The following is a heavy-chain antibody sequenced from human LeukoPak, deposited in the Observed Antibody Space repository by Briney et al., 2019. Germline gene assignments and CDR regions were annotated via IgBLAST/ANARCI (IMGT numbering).Heavy chain of an antibody. CDR3: AREPAVPPPSGWFDY. J-gene: IGHJ4*02. V-gene: IGHV4-31*03. Sequence: SETLSLTCTVSGGSTSSGDFYWSWIRQHPGKGLEWIGYIYYSGSTYYNPSLKSRVTISVDTSKNQFSLKLSSVTAADTAVYYCAREPAVPPPSGWFDYWGQGTLVTVSS. CDR2: IYYSGST. D-gene: IGHD6-19*01. CDR1: GGSTSSGDFY.